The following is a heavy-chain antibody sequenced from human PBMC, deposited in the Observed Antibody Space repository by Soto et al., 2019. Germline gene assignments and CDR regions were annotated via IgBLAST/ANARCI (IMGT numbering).Heavy chain of an antibody. CDR3: ARGLAAGDY. CDR2: INPNGGST. V-gene: IGHV1-46*01. Sequence: QVQLVQSGAEVKKPGAAVKLSCKASGYTFTNYYIHWVRQAPGQGLELMAIINPNGGSTNYAQKFQGRVTLTRDTSTSTVYMDLSSLKSEDTAVYYCARGLAAGDYWGQGTLVTVSS. J-gene: IGHJ4*02. CDR1: GYTFTNYY. D-gene: IGHD6-13*01.